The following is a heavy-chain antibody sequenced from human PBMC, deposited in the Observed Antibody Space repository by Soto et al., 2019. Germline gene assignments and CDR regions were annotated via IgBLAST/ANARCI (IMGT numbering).Heavy chain of an antibody. CDR3: TRDASRDSSARGWFDP. CDR2: ISSNSAYI. J-gene: IGHJ5*02. Sequence: VGSLRLSCAASGFTFRSFTMNWVRQAPGKGLELVSTISSNSAYIYYTDALRGRFTISRDNAKNSLHLQMNSLRAEDTAVYYCTRDASRDSSARGWFDPWGPGTLVTVS. D-gene: IGHD6-13*01. CDR1: GFTFRSFT. V-gene: IGHV3-21*01.